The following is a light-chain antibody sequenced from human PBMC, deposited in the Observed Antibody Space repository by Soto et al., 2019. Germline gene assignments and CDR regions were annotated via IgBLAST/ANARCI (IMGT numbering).Light chain of an antibody. Sequence: QSVLTQPPSASGTPGQRVTSSCSGSSSNIGSNTVNGYQQLPGTAPKLLIYSNNQRPSGVHDRFSGSKSGTSASLAISGLQSEDEADYYCAAWDDSLNGVVFGGGTKLTVL. CDR2: SNN. CDR1: SSNIGSNT. J-gene: IGLJ2*01. V-gene: IGLV1-44*01. CDR3: AAWDDSLNGVV.